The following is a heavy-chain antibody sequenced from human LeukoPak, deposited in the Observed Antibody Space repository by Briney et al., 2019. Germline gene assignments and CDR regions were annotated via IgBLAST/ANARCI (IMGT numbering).Heavy chain of an antibody. V-gene: IGHV3-15*01. CDR1: GFTFSNAW. J-gene: IGHJ3*02. CDR3: TTGICSSTSCYDAFDI. Sequence: GGSLRLSCAASGFTFSNAWMSWVRQAPGKGLEWVGRIKSKTDGGTTDYAAPVKGRFTISRDDSKNTLYQQMNSLKTEDTAVYYCTTGICSSTSCYDAFDIWGQGTMVTVSS. CDR2: IKSKTDGGTT. D-gene: IGHD2-2*01.